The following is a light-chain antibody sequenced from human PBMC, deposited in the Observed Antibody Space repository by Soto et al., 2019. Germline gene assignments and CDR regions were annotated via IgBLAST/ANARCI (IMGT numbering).Light chain of an antibody. Sequence: EVLLTQSPATLSVSPGESVTLSCRASQSINTFLAWYQQKPGQAPRLLIYDASSRAAGVPARFSGRGSGTDFTLTISSLHPDDFATYYCLQSHSTPLTFGQGTRL. CDR3: LQSHSTPLT. V-gene: IGKV3-11*01. CDR1: QSINTF. J-gene: IGKJ5*01. CDR2: DAS.